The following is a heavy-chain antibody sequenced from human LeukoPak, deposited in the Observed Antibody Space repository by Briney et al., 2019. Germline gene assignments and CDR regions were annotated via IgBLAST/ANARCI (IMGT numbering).Heavy chain of an antibody. CDR2: IYYSGST. Sequence: KPSETLSLTCAVYRGSFSAYYWNWIRQPPGKGLEGSGYIYYSGSTNYNPSLKSRVTISVDTSKNQFSLKLSSVTAADPAVYYCARETLRSTIVRDAFDIWGQGTMVTVSS. V-gene: IGHV4-59*01. J-gene: IGHJ3*02. D-gene: IGHD3-10*01. CDR1: RGSFSAYY. CDR3: ARETLRSTIVRDAFDI.